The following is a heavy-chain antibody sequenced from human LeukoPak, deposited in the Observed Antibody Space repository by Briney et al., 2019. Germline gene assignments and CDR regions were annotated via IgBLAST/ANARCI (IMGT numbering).Heavy chain of an antibody. D-gene: IGHD5-12*01. V-gene: IGHV3-33*06. Sequence: PGRSLRLSCAASGFTFSSYGMHWVRQAPGKGLEWVAVIWYDGSNKYYADSVKGRFTISRDNSKNTLYLQMNSLRAEDTAVYYCAKDRGYSGYGNFDYWGQGTLVTVSS. J-gene: IGHJ4*02. CDR1: GFTFSSYG. CDR3: AKDRGYSGYGNFDY. CDR2: IWYDGSNK.